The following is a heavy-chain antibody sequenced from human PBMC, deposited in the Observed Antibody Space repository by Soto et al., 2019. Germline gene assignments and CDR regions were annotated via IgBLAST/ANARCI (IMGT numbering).Heavy chain of an antibody. Sequence: GASVKVSCKASGGTFSSYAVSWVRQAPGQGLEWMGGIIPIFGTANYAQKFQGRVTITAVESTSTAYMELSSLRSEDTAVYYCARDREQIYSYFDYWGQGTLVTSPQ. CDR2: IIPIFGTA. CDR1: GGTFSSYA. D-gene: IGHD1-26*01. J-gene: IGHJ4*02. CDR3: ARDREQIYSYFDY. V-gene: IGHV1-69*13.